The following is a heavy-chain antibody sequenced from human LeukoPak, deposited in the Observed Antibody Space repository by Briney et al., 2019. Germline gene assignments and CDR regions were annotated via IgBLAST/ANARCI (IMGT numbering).Heavy chain of an antibody. D-gene: IGHD5-24*01. CDR3: ARDRQSDGYNSGAEGAVDY. J-gene: IGHJ4*02. CDR1: GYTFTNYY. CDR2: INPSGGYT. V-gene: IGHV1-46*01. Sequence: ASVKVSCKASGYTFTNYYIHWVRQAPGQGLEWMGIINPSGGYTRYAQKFQGRVTMTRDTSTSTVYMELSSLRSEDTAVYYCARDRQSDGYNSGAEGAVDYWGQGTLVTVSS.